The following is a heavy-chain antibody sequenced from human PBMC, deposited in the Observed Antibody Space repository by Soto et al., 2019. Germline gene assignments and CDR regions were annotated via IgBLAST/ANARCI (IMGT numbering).Heavy chain of an antibody. CDR2: TYYRSRWYN. CDR1: GDSVSSNSAA. CDR3: AGTSSHQWYYMDF. J-gene: IGHJ6*03. V-gene: IGHV6-1*01. Sequence: SQTLSLTCVISGDSVSSNSAAWNWIRQSPSRGLEWLGRTYYRSRWYNDYAVSVRSRITVNADTSKNQFSLHLNSVTPEDTAVYYCAGTSSHQWYYMDFWEKGTTVTVSS. D-gene: IGHD1-7*01.